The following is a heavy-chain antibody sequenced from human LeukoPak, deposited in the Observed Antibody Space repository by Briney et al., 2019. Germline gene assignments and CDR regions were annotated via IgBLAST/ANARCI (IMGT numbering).Heavy chain of an antibody. CDR1: GGSISSYY. CDR2: IYYSGST. Sequence: SETLSLTCTVSGGSISSYYWSWIRQPPGKGLEWIGYIYYSGSTNYNPSLKSRVTISVDTSKNQFSLKLSSVTAADTAVYYCAGHHPRNTVDFWGRGTLVTVSS. V-gene: IGHV4-59*08. CDR3: AGHHPRNTVDF. D-gene: IGHD2/OR15-2a*01. J-gene: IGHJ4*02.